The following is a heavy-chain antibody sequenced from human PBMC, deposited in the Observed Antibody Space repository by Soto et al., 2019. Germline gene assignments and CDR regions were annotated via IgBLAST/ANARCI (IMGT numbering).Heavy chain of an antibody. V-gene: IGHV4-59*01. Sequence: TLXLTCSFSGGSIRXYYWSWIRQSPEKGLEWIGYFYHSGNSNYNPSLKSRVTISFDTSKNQLSLSLRSVTAADTDVYFCARISSVDPYGYVNGGLDVWGQGTTVTVS. D-gene: IGHD5-18*01. J-gene: IGHJ6*02. CDR1: GGSIRXYY. CDR3: ARISSVDPYGYVNGGLDV. CDR2: FYHSGNS.